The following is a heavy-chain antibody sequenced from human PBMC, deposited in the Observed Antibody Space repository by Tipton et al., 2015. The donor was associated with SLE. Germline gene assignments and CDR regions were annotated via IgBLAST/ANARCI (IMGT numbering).Heavy chain of an antibody. CDR1: GGSISSRTYY. Sequence: TLSLTCTVSGGSISSRTYYWGWIRQPPGKGLEWIGSMYYSGSTYYNPSLKSRVTVSEDTSKSQFSLKLSSVTAADTAVYYCVRHAVAGYYFDYWGQGTLVTVSS. V-gene: IGHV4-39*01. CDR2: MYYSGST. CDR3: VRHAVAGYYFDY. D-gene: IGHD6-19*01. J-gene: IGHJ4*02.